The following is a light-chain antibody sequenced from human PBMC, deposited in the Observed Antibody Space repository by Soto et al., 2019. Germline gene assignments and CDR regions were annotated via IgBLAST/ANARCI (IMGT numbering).Light chain of an antibody. V-gene: IGKV1-27*01. CDR1: QGISNY. CDR3: QKYNSAPLT. J-gene: IGKJ1*01. Sequence: DIQMTQSPSSLSASVGDRVTITCRASQGISNYLAWDQQKPWKVPKLLIYAASTLQPGVPSRFSGSGSGTDFTLTISRLQPEDVATDYCQKYNSAPLTFGQGTKVEIK. CDR2: AAS.